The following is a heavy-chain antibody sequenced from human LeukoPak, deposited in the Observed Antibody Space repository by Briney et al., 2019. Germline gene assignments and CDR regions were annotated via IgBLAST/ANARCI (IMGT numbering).Heavy chain of an antibody. CDR1: GFTFSSYD. Sequence: GGSLRLSCAASGFTFSSYDMHWVREATGKGLEWVSAIGTAGDTYYPGSVKGRFTISRENAKNSLYLQMNSLRAGDTAVYYCARGKIGEGPFGYWGQGTLVTVSS. D-gene: IGHD2/OR15-2a*01. J-gene: IGHJ4*02. CDR2: IGTAGDT. CDR3: ARGKIGEGPFGY. V-gene: IGHV3-13*01.